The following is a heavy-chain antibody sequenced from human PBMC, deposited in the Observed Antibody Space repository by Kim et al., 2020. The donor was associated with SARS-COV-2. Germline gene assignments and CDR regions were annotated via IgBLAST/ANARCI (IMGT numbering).Heavy chain of an antibody. CDR1: GFTVSSNY. J-gene: IGHJ4*02. Sequence: GGSLRLSCAASGFTVSSNYMSWVRQAPGKGLEWVSVIYSGGSTYYADSVKGRFTISRDNSKNTLYLQMNSLRAEDTAVYYCARVRVVRGVMADYWGQGTLVTVSS. V-gene: IGHV3-66*01. D-gene: IGHD3-10*01. CDR2: IYSGGST. CDR3: ARVRVVRGVMADY.